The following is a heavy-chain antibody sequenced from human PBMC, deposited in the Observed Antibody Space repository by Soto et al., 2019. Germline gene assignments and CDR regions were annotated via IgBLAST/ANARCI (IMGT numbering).Heavy chain of an antibody. V-gene: IGHV4-30-4*01. J-gene: IGHJ1*01. D-gene: IGHD4-17*01. CDR2: IYYSGST. Sequence: NPSETLSLTCTVSGGSISSGDYYWSWIRQPPGKGLEWIGYIYYSGSTYYNPSLKSRVTISVDTSKNQFSLKLSAVTAADTAVYYWARDSAVTSPEYFQHWGQGNLGTVSS. CDR1: GGSISSGDYY. CDR3: ARDSAVTSPEYFQH.